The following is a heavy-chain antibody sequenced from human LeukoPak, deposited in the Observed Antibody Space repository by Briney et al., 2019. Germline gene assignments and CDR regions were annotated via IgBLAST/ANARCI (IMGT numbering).Heavy chain of an antibody. J-gene: IGHJ6*03. CDR2: INSDGSTT. V-gene: IGHV3-74*01. D-gene: IGHD1-14*01. CDR3: ARVWSGHMDV. CDR1: GFTFSSNW. Sequence: LAGGSLRLSCAASGFTFSSNWMHWVRQAPGKGLVWFSRINSDGSTTSYADSVRGRFTISRDNAKNTVYLQMNSLRAEDTAVYYCARVWSGHMDVWGKGTTVTVSS.